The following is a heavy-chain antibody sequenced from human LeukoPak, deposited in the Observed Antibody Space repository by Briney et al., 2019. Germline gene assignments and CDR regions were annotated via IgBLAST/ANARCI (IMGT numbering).Heavy chain of an antibody. CDR3: ARVVVHATIRNDDFDI. CDR1: GYTFTSYG. V-gene: IGHV1-18*01. D-gene: IGHD1-1*01. Sequence: ASVNVSCKASGYTFTSYGISGVRQSPGQGGDWMGWICAYKGNTNYAQTLKGSVTMTTDKSKSTAYLELRSVRYADTAVYYCARVVVHATIRNDDFDIWGQGTMVTVSS. J-gene: IGHJ3*02. CDR2: ICAYKGNT.